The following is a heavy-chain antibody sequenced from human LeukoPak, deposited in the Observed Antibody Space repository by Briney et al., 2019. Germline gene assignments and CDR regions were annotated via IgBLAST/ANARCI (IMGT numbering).Heavy chain of an antibody. CDR3: AKDLRDSRGLGAFDI. D-gene: IGHD3-22*01. CDR1: GFTFSSHA. Sequence: GGSLTLSCAASGFTFSSHAMAWVRQAPGKGLEWVSGISGSGGSTYYTDSVKGRFTISRDNSKNTLYLQMHTLRAEDTALYYCAKDLRDSRGLGAFDIWGQGTLVTVSS. J-gene: IGHJ3*02. V-gene: IGHV3-23*01. CDR2: ISGSGGST.